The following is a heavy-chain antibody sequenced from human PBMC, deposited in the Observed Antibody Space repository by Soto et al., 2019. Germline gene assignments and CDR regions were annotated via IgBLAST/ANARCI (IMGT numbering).Heavy chain of an antibody. J-gene: IGHJ5*02. CDR1: GFSFSNYG. V-gene: IGHV3-30*18. CDR3: AKRVLEGNYYGSVPFDT. D-gene: IGHD3-10*01. CDR2: ISYDGNSK. Sequence: GGSLRLSWAASGFSFSNYGMQWIRQAPGKGLEWVGVISYDGNSKYYSDSVKGRFSISRDTSKNTLLLQMNDLRPEDTAVYYCAKRVLEGNYYGSVPFDTWGQGTLVTVSS.